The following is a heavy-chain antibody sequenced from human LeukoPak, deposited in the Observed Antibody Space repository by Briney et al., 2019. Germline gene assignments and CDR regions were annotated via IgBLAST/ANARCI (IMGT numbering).Heavy chain of an antibody. CDR3: AKAVAGSISAFDL. D-gene: IGHD6-19*01. V-gene: IGHV4-59*01. CDR2: IYYSGNT. Sequence: NSSETLSLVCTVSGASISDYYWTWIRQPPGKGLEWIGYIYYSGNTNYNPSLKSRVTISVDTSKNQFSLKLSSVTAADTAVYYCAKAVAGSISAFDLWGQGTLVSISS. J-gene: IGHJ3*01. CDR1: GASISDYY.